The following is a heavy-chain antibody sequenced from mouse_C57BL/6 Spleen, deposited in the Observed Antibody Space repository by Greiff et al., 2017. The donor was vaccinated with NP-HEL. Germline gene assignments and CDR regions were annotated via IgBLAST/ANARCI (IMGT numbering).Heavy chain of an antibody. CDR1: GYAFSSSW. D-gene: IGHD1-1*01. V-gene: IGHV1-82*01. CDR2: LYPGDGDT. Sequence: VQLQESGPELVKPGASVKISCKASGYAFSSSWMNWVKQRPGKGLEWIGRLYPGDGDTNYNGKFKGKATLTADKSSSTAYMQLSSLTSEDSAVYFCARVTTNYFDYWGQGTTLTVSS. J-gene: IGHJ2*01. CDR3: ARVTTNYFDY.